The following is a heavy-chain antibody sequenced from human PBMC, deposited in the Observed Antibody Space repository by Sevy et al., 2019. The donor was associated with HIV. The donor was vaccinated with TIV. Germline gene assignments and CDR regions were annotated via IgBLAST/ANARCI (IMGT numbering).Heavy chain of an antibody. D-gene: IGHD3-10*01. CDR1: GFTFSSYW. V-gene: IGHV3-7*01. CDR3: VREYGGPDY. J-gene: IGHJ4*02. Sequence: GGSLRLSCAASGFTFSSYWMTWVRQAPGKGLEWVANIKQDGSEKYYVDSVKGRFTISRDNAKNSLYLQMNNLRAEDMAVYYCVREYGGPDYWGQGTLVTVSS. CDR2: IKQDGSEK.